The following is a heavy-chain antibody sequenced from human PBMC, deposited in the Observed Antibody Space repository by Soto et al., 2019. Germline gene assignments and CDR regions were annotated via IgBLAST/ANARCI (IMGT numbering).Heavy chain of an antibody. CDR2: ISYEGSNT. CDR1: GFSFDTYG. D-gene: IGHD1-1*01. CDR3: ARVTPGNNLYYFSGLDF. J-gene: IGHJ6*02. V-gene: IGHV3-30-3*01. Sequence: HLGGSLRLSCVASGFSFDTYGIHWVRQAPGKGLQWVALISYEGSNTYYADSVRGRFTISRDNSKNTLYLQMNTLRPEDTGVYYCARVTPGNNLYYFSGLDFWGQGTSVTVSS.